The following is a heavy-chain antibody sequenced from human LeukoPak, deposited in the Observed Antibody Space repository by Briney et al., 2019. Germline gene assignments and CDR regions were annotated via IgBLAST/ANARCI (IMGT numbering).Heavy chain of an antibody. V-gene: IGHV4-59*01. CDR2: IYYTGST. D-gene: IGHD2-2*01. CDR1: GDSISSDY. Sequence: SETLSLTCIVSGDSISSDYWSWIRQPPGKGLEWIGYIYYTGSTNYNPSLKSRVTISVDTSKNQFSLKLSSVTAADTAVYHCARVRGSSTKNYYFDYWGQGTLVTVSS. J-gene: IGHJ4*02. CDR3: ARVRGSSTKNYYFDY.